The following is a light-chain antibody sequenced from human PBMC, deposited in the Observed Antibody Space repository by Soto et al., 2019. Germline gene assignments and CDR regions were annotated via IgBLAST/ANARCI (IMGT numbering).Light chain of an antibody. J-gene: IGLJ2*01. CDR1: SSDVGGYNY. CDR2: DVS. V-gene: IGLV2-14*01. Sequence: QSVLTQPASVSGSPGQSITISCTGTSSDVGGYNYDSWYQQHPGKAPKLMIYDVSNRPSGVSNRFAGSKSGNTASLTISGLQDEDEADYYCSSYTSSSTLVFGGGTKVTVL. CDR3: SSYTSSSTLV.